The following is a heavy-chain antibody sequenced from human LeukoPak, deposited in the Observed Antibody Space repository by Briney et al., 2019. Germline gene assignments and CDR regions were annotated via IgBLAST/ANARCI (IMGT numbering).Heavy chain of an antibody. CDR1: GFTFTNFA. CDR2: ISGNSDVI. Sequence: GGSLRLSCAASGFTFTNFAMTWVRQAPGKGLEWVSSISGNSDVIHYADSVKGRFTISRDNSKNTLHLQMNSLRAEDTAIYYCAKSSRGGLDMDFDYWGQGTLITVSS. J-gene: IGHJ4*02. V-gene: IGHV3-23*01. D-gene: IGHD2-15*01. CDR3: AKSSRGGLDMDFDY.